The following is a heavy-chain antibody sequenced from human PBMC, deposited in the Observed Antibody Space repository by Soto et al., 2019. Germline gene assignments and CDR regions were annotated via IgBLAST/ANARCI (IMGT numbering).Heavy chain of an antibody. D-gene: IGHD6-19*01. CDR1: GFTFSSYA. V-gene: IGHV3-23*01. CDR3: AKDLAVAGTGKDYFDY. Sequence: GGSLRLSCAASGFTFSSYAMSWVRQAPGKGLEWVSAISGSGGSTYYADSVKGRFTISRDNSKNTLYLQMNSLRAEDTAVYYCAKDLAVAGTGKDYFDYWGQGTLVTVSS. J-gene: IGHJ4*02. CDR2: ISGSGGST.